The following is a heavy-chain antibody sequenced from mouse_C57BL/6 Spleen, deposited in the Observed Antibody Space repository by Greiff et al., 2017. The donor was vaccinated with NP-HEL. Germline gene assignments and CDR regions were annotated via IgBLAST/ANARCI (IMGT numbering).Heavy chain of an antibody. V-gene: IGHV5-15*01. D-gene: IGHD2-5*01. CDR1: GFTFSDYG. Sequence: EVKLMESGGGLVQPGGSLKLSCAASGFTFSDYGMAWVRQAPRKGPEWVAFISNLAYSIYYADTVTGRFTISRENAKNTLYLEMSSLRSEDTAMYYCARHPPYYSNYGWYFDVWGTGTTVTVSS. CDR3: ARHPPYYSNYGWYFDV. J-gene: IGHJ1*03. CDR2: ISNLAYSI.